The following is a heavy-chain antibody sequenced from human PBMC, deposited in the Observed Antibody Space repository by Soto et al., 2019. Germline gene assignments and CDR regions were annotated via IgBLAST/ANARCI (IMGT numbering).Heavy chain of an antibody. CDR2: ISGTGGNT. CDR3: AKIVVGSPDY. CDR1: GFIFSTYA. D-gene: IGHD3-22*01. V-gene: IGHV3-23*01. J-gene: IGHJ4*02. Sequence: GGSLRLSCAASGFIFSTYAISWVRQAPGKGLEWVSMISGTGGNTYYADSVKGRFTISRDNSKKTLFLEINSLRDEDTAVYYCAKIVVGSPDYWGQGTLVTVSS.